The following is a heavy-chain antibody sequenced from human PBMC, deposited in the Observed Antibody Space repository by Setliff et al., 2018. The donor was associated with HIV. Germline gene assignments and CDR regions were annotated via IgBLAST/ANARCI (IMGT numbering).Heavy chain of an antibody. V-gene: IGHV1-2*02. CDR1: GGTFSSYG. J-gene: IGHJ6*02. Sequence: ASVKVSCKASGGTFSSYGINWVRLAPGQGLEWMGWINPNSGDTNYAQKFQGRVTMTRDTPINAAYMELRSLRSDDTAVYYCARNFGLSPSGKYYYYYGMDIWGQGTTVTVSS. CDR3: ARNFGLSPSGKYYYYYGMDI. CDR2: INPNSGDT. D-gene: IGHD3-10*01.